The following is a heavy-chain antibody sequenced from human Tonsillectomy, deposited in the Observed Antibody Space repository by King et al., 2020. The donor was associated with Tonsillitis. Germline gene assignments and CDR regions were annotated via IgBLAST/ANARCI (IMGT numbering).Heavy chain of an antibody. CDR1: GFTFSSYS. CDR2: ISSNSSYI. D-gene: IGHD3-9*01. V-gene: IGHV3-21*01. CDR3: ARDDIFTLPTYYYYYYMDV. J-gene: IGHJ6*03. Sequence: VQLVESGGGLVKPGGSLRLSCAASGFTFSSYSMNWVRQAPGKGLEWVSSISSNSSYIYYADSVKGRFTISRDNAKNSLYLQMNSLRAEDTAVYYCARDDIFTLPTYYYYYYMDVWGKGTTVTVSS.